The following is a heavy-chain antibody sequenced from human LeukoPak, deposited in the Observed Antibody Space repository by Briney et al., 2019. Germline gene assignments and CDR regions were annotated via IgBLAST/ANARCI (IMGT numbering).Heavy chain of an antibody. V-gene: IGHV4-39*01. Sequence: SETLSLTCTVSGGSISSSSYDWGWIRQPPGKGLEWIVSIYYSGSTYYNPSLKSRVTISVDTSKNQFSLKLSSVTAADTAVYYCARQGAGEVVVVPAAMLNFDYWGQGTLVTVSS. D-gene: IGHD2-2*01. J-gene: IGHJ4*02. CDR3: ARQGAGEVVVVPAAMLNFDY. CDR2: IYYSGST. CDR1: GGSISSSSYD.